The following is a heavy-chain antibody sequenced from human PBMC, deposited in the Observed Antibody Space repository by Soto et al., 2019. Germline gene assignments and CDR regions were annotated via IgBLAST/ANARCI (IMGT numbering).Heavy chain of an antibody. Sequence: SETLSLTCTVSGGSISSGGYYWSWIRQHPGKGLEWIGYIYYSGSTNYNPSLKSRVTISVDTSKNQFSLKLSSVTAADTAVYYCARGRKGYSGYDPWFDPWGQGTLVTVSS. CDR1: GGSISSGGYY. CDR2: IYYSGST. V-gene: IGHV4-31*03. D-gene: IGHD5-12*01. J-gene: IGHJ5*02. CDR3: ARGRKGYSGYDPWFDP.